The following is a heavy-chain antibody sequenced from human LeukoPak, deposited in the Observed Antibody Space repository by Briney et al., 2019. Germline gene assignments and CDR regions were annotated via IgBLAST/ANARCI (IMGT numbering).Heavy chain of an antibody. CDR1: GFPFSIYA. CDR2: ISGSSGST. J-gene: IGHJ4*02. V-gene: IGHV3-23*01. CDR3: AKSPYIVVINFDY. Sequence: GGSLSLSCAASGFPFSIYAVSWVRQAPGEAVVWFSAISGSSGSTYYADSVKGRFTISRDNSKNTLYLQMNSLRAEDTAVYYCAKSPYIVVINFDYWGQGTLVTVSS. D-gene: IGHD3-22*01.